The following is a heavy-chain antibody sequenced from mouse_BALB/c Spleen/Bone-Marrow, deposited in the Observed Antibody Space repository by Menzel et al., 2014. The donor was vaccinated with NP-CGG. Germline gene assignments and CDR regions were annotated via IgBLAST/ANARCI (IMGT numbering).Heavy chain of an antibody. J-gene: IGHJ3*01. CDR3: ARWELGRAWYAY. CDR2: IDPANGNT. CDR1: GFNIKYIY. V-gene: IGHV14-3*02. D-gene: IGHD4-1*01. Sequence: EVHLQQSGAELVKPGASVKLSCTASGFNIKYIYMHWVKQRPEQGLEWIGSIDPANGNTKYDPKFQGKATITADTSSNTAYLQLSSLTSEDTAVNYCARWELGRAWYAYWGPGTLVTVSA.